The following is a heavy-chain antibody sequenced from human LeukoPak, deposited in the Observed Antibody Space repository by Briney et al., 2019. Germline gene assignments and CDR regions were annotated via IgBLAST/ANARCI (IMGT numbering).Heavy chain of an antibody. CDR2: IYYSGST. J-gene: IGHJ4*02. D-gene: IGHD3-10*01. CDR3: ARVFYYGSGSYVDY. CDR1: GGSISSGGYY. V-gene: IGHV4-31*03. Sequence: SETLSLTCTVSGGSISSGGYYWSWIRQHPGKGLEWIGYIYYSGSTYYNPSLKSRVTISVDTSKNQFSLKLSSMTAADTAVYYCARVFYYGSGSYVDYWGQGTLVTVSS.